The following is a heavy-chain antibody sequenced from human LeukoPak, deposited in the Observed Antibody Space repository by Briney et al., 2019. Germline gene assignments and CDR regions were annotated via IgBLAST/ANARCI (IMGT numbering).Heavy chain of an antibody. J-gene: IGHJ4*02. CDR3: AGTYDSRNGYFDY. V-gene: IGHV4-59*01. CDR2: IYYSGST. CDR1: GGSIRSYY. D-gene: IGHD3-22*01. Sequence: KPSETLSLTCTVSGGSIRSYYWSWIRQPPGKGLEWIGYIYYSGSTNYNPSLKSRVSISVDTSKNQFSLKLSSVTAADTAVYYCAGTYDSRNGYFDYWGQGTLVTVSS.